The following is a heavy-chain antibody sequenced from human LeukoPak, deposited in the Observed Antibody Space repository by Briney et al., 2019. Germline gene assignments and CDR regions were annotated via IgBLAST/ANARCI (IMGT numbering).Heavy chain of an antibody. Sequence: PGGSLRLSCSASGFTFSSYAMHWVRQAPGKGLEYVSAISSNGGSTYYADSVKGRFTISRDNSKNTLYLQMSSLRPEDTALYYCVKDYYGSGSYGWFDPWGQGTLVTVSS. CDR1: GFTFSSYA. J-gene: IGHJ5*02. CDR3: VKDYYGSGSYGWFDP. V-gene: IGHV3-64D*09. D-gene: IGHD3-10*01. CDR2: ISSNGGST.